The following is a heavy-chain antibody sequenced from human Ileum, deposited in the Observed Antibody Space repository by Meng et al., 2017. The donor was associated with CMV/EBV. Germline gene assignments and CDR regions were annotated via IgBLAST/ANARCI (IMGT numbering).Heavy chain of an antibody. V-gene: IGHV1-69*05. CDR2: IIPIFGTA. D-gene: IGHD2-2*02. Sequence: TFSSYAISWVRQAPGQGLEWMGGIIPIFGTANYAQKFQGRVTIPTDESTSTAYMELSSLRSEDTAVYYCARDGRRYCSSTSCYTGDYWGQGTLVTVSS. J-gene: IGHJ4*02. CDR1: TFSSYA. CDR3: ARDGRRYCSSTSCYTGDY.